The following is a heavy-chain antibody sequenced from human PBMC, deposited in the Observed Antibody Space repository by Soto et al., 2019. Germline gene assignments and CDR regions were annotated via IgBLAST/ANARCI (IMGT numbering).Heavy chain of an antibody. CDR3: ARDGLASSTSGMYYGMDV. CDR2: IYYSGST. D-gene: IGHD2-2*01. Sequence: SETLSLTCTVSGGSIGSGDYYWSWIRQPPGKGLEWIGYIYYSGSTYYNPSLKSRVTISVDTSKNQFSLKLSSVTAADTAVYYCARDGLASSTSGMYYGMDVWGQGTTVTVSS. V-gene: IGHV4-30-4*01. CDR1: GGSIGSGDYY. J-gene: IGHJ6*02.